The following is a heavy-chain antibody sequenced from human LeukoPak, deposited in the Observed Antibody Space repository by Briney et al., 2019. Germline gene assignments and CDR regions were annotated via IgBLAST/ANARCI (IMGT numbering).Heavy chain of an antibody. CDR1: GGSISSSSYY. Sequence: SETLSLTCTVSGGSISSSSYYWGWIRQPPGKGLEWIGSIYYSGSTYYNPSFKSRVTISVDTSKNQFSLKLSSVTAADTAVYYCARQDYYYDSSGYPSWFDPWGQGTLVTVSS. J-gene: IGHJ5*02. V-gene: IGHV4-39*01. CDR3: ARQDYYYDSSGYPSWFDP. D-gene: IGHD3-22*01. CDR2: IYYSGST.